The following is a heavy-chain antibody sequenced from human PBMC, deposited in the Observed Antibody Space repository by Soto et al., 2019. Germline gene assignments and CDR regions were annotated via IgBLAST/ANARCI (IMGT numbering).Heavy chain of an antibody. CDR3: ARGGDLAYYYYGMDV. Sequence: QVQLVESGGGVVQPGRSLRLSCAASGFTFSSYGMHWIRQAPGKGLEWVAVIWYDGSNKYYADSVKGRFTISRDNSKNTLYLQMNSLRAEDTAVYYCARGGDLAYYYYGMDVWGQGTTVTVSS. CDR2: IWYDGSNK. V-gene: IGHV3-33*01. J-gene: IGHJ6*02. CDR1: GFTFSSYG. D-gene: IGHD4-17*01.